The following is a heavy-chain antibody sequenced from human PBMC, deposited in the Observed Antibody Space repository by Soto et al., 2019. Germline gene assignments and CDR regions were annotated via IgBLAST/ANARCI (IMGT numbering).Heavy chain of an antibody. CDR2: INPDGSST. J-gene: IGHJ6*02. D-gene: IGHD4-4*01. Sequence: GGPLRLSCAASGFTFSPYWMHWVRQAPGKGLVWVSRINPDGSSTNYADSVKGRFTISRDNAKNTLYLQMNSLRAEDTAVYYCGRGGSNSPNGMDVWGQGTTVTVSS. CDR1: GFTFSPYW. V-gene: IGHV3-74*01. CDR3: GRGGSNSPNGMDV.